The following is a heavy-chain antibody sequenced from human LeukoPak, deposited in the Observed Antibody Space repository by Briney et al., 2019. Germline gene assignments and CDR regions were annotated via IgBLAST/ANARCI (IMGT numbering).Heavy chain of an antibody. CDR1: GFTFSSYA. D-gene: IGHD2-2*01. CDR2: ISYDGSNK. J-gene: IGHJ6*02. V-gene: IGHV3-30-3*01. CDR3: ARDRDCSSTSCYYYYYYGMDV. Sequence: GGSLRLSCAASGFTFSSYAMHWVRQAPGKGLEWVAVISYDGSNKYYADSVKGRFTISRDNSKNTLYLQMNSLRAEDTAVYYCARDRDCSSTSCYYYYYYGMDVWGQGTTVTVSS.